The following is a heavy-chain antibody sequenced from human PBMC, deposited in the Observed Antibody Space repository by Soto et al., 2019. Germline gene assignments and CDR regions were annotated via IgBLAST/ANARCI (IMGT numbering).Heavy chain of an antibody. D-gene: IGHD2-15*01. CDR2: IYYSGST. J-gene: IGHJ6*03. CDR1: GVSISSSSYY. CDR3: ARHSYCSGGSCYYYYYYMDV. Sequence: SDTLCLTCTVSGVSISSSSYYLGWLRPPPGKGLEWIGSIYYSGSTYYNPSLKSRVTISVDTSKNQFSLKLSSVTAADTAVYYRARHSYCSGGSCYYYYYYMDVWGKGTTVTVSS. V-gene: IGHV4-39*01.